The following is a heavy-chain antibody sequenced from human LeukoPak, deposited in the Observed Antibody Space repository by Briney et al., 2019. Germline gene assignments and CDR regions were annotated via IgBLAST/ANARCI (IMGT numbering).Heavy chain of an antibody. CDR1: VFTFSSYE. CDR2: ISSSGSTI. Sequence: GGSLRLSCAASVFTFSSYEMNWVRQAPGKGLEWVSYISSSGSTIYYADSVKGRFTISRDNAKNSLYLQMNSLRAEDTAVYYCARGAYDYVWGSYRPAYYFDYWGQGTLVTVSS. J-gene: IGHJ4*02. D-gene: IGHD3-16*02. V-gene: IGHV3-48*03. CDR3: ARGAYDYVWGSYRPAYYFDY.